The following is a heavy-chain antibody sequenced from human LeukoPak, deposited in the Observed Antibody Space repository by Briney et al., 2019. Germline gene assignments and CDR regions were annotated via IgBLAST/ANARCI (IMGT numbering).Heavy chain of an antibody. CDR1: GYSFTSYW. CDR2: IYPGDSDT. D-gene: IGHD3-10*01. CDR3: ASTVYGSGSYYDFNWFDP. V-gene: IGHV5-51*01. J-gene: IGHJ5*02. Sequence: GEALKISCKGSGYSFTSYWIGWVRQMPGKGLEWMGSIYPGDSDTRYSPSLQGQVTLSADKSISTAYLQWSRLKASDTAMYYCASTVYGSGSYYDFNWFDPWGQGTLVTVSS.